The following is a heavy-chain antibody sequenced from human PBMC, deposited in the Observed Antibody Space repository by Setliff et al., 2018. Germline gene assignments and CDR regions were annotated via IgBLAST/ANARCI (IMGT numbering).Heavy chain of an antibody. CDR2: IYPGDSDT. J-gene: IGHJ3*02. Sequence: GESLKLSCKGSGYSFTSYWIGWVRQMPGEGLEWMGIIYPGDSDTRYSPSFQGQVTISADKSINTAYLQWSSLKASDTAMYYCARRIGTGHQAFDIWGQGTMVTVSS. CDR1: GYSFTSYW. D-gene: IGHD6-13*01. V-gene: IGHV5-51*01. CDR3: ARRIGTGHQAFDI.